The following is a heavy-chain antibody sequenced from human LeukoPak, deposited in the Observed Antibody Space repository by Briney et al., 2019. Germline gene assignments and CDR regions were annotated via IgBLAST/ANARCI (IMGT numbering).Heavy chain of an antibody. V-gene: IGHV4-59*01. CDR3: ARSIDDYGDYAY. J-gene: IGHJ4*02. CDR2: IYYSGST. CDR1: GGSISSYY. Sequence: SQTLSLTCTVSGGSISSYYWSWIRQPPGKGLEWIGYIYYSGSTNYNPSLKSRVTISVDTSKNQFSLKLSSVTAADTAVYYCARSIDDYGDYAYWGQGTLVTVSS. D-gene: IGHD4-17*01.